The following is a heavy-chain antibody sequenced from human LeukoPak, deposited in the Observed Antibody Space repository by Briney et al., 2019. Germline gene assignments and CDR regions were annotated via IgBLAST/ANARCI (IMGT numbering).Heavy chain of an antibody. V-gene: IGHV4-30-4*01. D-gene: IGHD3-10*01. CDR2: IYKSGST. J-gene: IGHJ4*02. Sequence: SETLSLTCRVSGGTISSGDYYWTWIRQPPGKGLGWVGYIYKSGSTYYNPSLKNRLTMSVDTSKNQFSLKLSSVTAADTAVYYCARAPGAFDYWGQGIVVTVSS. CDR3: ARAPGAFDY. CDR1: GGTISSGDYY.